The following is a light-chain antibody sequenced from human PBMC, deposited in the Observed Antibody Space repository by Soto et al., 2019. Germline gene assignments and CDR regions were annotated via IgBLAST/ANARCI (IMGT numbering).Light chain of an antibody. CDR3: CYFAGRSFV. J-gene: IGLJ1*01. CDR2: DVN. Sequence: QSALTQPRSVSGSPGQSVTVSCTGTSSDVGGYNYVTWYQQHPGKAPKLMISDVNKRPSGVPDRFSGSKSGNTASLTISGLQDDDEATYYCCYFAGRSFVFGTGTKVTVL. V-gene: IGLV2-11*01. CDR1: SSDVGGYNY.